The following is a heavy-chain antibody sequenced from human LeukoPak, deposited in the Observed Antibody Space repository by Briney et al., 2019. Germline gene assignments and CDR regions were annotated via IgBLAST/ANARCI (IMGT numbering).Heavy chain of an antibody. Sequence: SETLSLTCTVSGGSVISGSSYWGWIRQPPGKGLEWIGYIYYSGSTNYNPSLKSRVTISVDTSKNQFSLKLSSVTAADTAVYYCAGRLMVSYGMDVWGQGTTVTVSS. V-gene: IGHV4-61*01. CDR3: AGRLMVSYGMDV. D-gene: IGHD2-8*01. CDR1: GGSVISGSSY. J-gene: IGHJ6*02. CDR2: IYYSGST.